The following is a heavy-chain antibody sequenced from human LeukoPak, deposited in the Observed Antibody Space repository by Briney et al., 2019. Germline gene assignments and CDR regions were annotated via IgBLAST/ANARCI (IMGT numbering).Heavy chain of an antibody. D-gene: IGHD3-3*01. J-gene: IGHJ4*02. V-gene: IGHV4-39*01. CDR3: ASGDYDFWSGPNDY. CDR1: GGSISSGGYY. CDR2: IYYSGST. Sequence: SETLSLTCTVSGGSISSGGYYWSWIRQPPGKGLEWIGSIYYSGSTYYNPSLKSRVTISVDTSKNQFSLKLSSVTAADTAVYYCASGDYDFWSGPNDYWGQGTLVTVSS.